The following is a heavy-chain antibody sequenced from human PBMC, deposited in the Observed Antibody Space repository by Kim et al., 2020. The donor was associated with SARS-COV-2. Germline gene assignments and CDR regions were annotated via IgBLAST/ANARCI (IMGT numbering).Heavy chain of an antibody. CDR3: ARGVEALDY. Sequence: GNATYAQKFQGRVTITADESTSTAYMELSSLGSEDTAVYYCARGVEALDYWGQGTLVTVSS. CDR2: GNA. J-gene: IGHJ4*02. V-gene: IGHV1-69*01.